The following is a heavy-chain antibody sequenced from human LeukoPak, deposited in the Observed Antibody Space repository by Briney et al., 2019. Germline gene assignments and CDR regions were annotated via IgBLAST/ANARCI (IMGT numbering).Heavy chain of an antibody. V-gene: IGHV4-59*01. CDR1: GGSISSYY. Sequence: PSETLSLTCTVSGGSISSYYWRWIRQPPGKGLEWIGYIYYSGSTNYNPSPKSRVTISVDTSKNQFSLKLSSVTAADTAVYYCARDRSEFDYWGQGTLVTVSS. CDR3: ARDRSEFDY. CDR2: IYYSGST. J-gene: IGHJ4*02.